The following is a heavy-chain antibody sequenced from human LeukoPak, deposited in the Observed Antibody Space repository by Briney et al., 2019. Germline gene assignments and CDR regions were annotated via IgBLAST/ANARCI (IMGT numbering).Heavy chain of an antibody. J-gene: IGHJ4*02. CDR1: GFTFSSYW. V-gene: IGHV3-74*01. CDR2: INSDGSST. Sequence: PGGSLRLSCAASGFTFSSYWMHWVRQAPGKGLVWVSRINSDGSSTSYADSVKGRFTISRDNAENTLYLQMNSLRAEDTAVYYCVWSSGYQNYFDYWGQGTLVTVSS. CDR3: VWSSGYQNYFDY. D-gene: IGHD3-22*01.